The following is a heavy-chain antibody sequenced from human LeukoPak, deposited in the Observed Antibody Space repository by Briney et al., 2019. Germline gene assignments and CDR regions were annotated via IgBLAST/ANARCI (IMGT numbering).Heavy chain of an antibody. D-gene: IGHD1-1*01. Sequence: GGSLRLSCAASGFTFSSYAMSWVRQAPGKGLEWVSAISGSGGSTYCADSVKGRFTISRDNSKNTLYLQMNSLRAEDTAVYYCAKDLSPYNWNEIGEYWGQGTLVTVSS. CDR1: GFTFSSYA. J-gene: IGHJ4*02. V-gene: IGHV3-23*01. CDR3: AKDLSPYNWNEIGEY. CDR2: ISGSGGST.